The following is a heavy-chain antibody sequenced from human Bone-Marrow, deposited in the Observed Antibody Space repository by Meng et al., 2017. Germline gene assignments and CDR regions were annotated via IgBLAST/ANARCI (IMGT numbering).Heavy chain of an antibody. CDR1: GFTFSSYG. Sequence: QVQLVESGGGVVQPGRSLRLSCAASGFTFSSYGMHWVRQAPGKGLEWVAVISYDGSNKYYADSVKGRFTISRDNAKNSLYLQMNSLRAEDTAVYYCARVGGEADYWGQGTLVTVSS. D-gene: IGHD3-10*01. CDR2: ISYDGSNK. V-gene: IGHV3-30*03. J-gene: IGHJ4*02. CDR3: ARVGGEADY.